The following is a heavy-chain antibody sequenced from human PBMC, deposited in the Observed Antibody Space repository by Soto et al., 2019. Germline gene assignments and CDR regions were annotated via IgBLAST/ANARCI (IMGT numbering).Heavy chain of an antibody. V-gene: IGHV1-69*08. CDR3: AREMHYYGSGSWFDY. CDR1: GGTFSSYT. D-gene: IGHD3-10*01. J-gene: IGHJ4*02. Sequence: QVQLVQSGAEVKKPGSSVKVSCKASGGTFSSYTISWVRQAPGQGLEWMGRIIPILGIANYAQKFQGRVTITADKFTSTAYMELSSLRSEDTAVYYCAREMHYYGSGSWFDYWGQGTLVTVSS. CDR2: IIPILGIA.